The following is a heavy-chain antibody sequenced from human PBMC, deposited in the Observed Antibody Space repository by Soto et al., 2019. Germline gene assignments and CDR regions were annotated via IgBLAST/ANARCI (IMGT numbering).Heavy chain of an antibody. J-gene: IGHJ4*02. V-gene: IGHV3-23*01. CDR1: GFIFSSYA. Sequence: GGSLRLSCAASGFIFSSYAMSWVRQAPGKGLEWVSAISGSGGSTYYADSVKGRFTISRDNSKNTLYLQMNSLRAEDTAVYYCAKGSYDILTGYYVGWGQGTLVTVSS. D-gene: IGHD3-9*01. CDR3: AKGSYDILTGYYVG. CDR2: ISGSGGST.